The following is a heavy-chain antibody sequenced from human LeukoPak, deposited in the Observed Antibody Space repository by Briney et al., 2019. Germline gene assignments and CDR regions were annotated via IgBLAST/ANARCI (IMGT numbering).Heavy chain of an antibody. CDR2: IYYSGST. Sequence: SETLSLTCAVYGGSFSAYYWSWIRQPPGKGLEWIGYIYYSGSTNYNPSLKSRVTISVDTSKNQFSLKLSSVTAADTAVYYCARDLGIAAAAQGRYFDYWGQGTLVTVSS. CDR3: ARDLGIAAAAQGRYFDY. D-gene: IGHD6-13*01. J-gene: IGHJ4*02. V-gene: IGHV4-59*01. CDR1: GGSFSAYY.